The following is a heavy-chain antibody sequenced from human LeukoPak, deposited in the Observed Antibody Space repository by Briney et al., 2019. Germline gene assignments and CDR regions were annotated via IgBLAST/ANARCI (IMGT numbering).Heavy chain of an antibody. D-gene: IGHD3-22*01. CDR1: GFTFSTYN. J-gene: IGHJ4*02. CDR2: ITSSSSYT. V-gene: IGHV3-21*01. Sequence: GGSLRLSCAASGFTFSTYNMNWVRQAPGKGLEWVSSITSSSSYTFYADSVKGRFTISRDNAKNSLYLQMNSLRAEDTAVYYCVRDLYRIVVVPHYFDYWGQGTLVTVSS. CDR3: VRDLYRIVVVPHYFDY.